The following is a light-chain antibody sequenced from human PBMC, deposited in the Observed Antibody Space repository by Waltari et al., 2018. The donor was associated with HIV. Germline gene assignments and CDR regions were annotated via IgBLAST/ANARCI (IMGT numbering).Light chain of an antibody. CDR2: SNN. CDR3: ATWDDSLSGPV. J-gene: IGLJ2*01. V-gene: IGLV1-44*01. Sequence: QSVLTQAPSASGTPGQKVTISCSGSSSNIGTNTVNWYQQFTGTAPKLLIYSNNPRPSGVPDRFSGSKSGTSASLAISGLRSEDEAEYHCATWDDSLSGPVFGGGTQLTVL. CDR1: SSNIGTNT.